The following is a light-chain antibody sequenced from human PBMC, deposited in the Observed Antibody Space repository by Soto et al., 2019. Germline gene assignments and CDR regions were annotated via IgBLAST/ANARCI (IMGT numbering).Light chain of an antibody. CDR1: SSNIGNNY. V-gene: IGLV1-51*02. CDR2: ENN. Sequence: QAVVTQPPSVSAAPGQKVTISCSGSSSNIGNNYVSWYQQLPGTAPKLLIYENNKRPSGIPDRFSGSKSGTSATLGITGLQTGDEADYYCGTWDGSLSAWVFGGGTKLTVL. CDR3: GTWDGSLSAWV. J-gene: IGLJ3*02.